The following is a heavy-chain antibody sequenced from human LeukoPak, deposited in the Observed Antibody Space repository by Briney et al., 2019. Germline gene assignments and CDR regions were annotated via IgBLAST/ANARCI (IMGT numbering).Heavy chain of an antibody. CDR1: GYTFSGYY. Sequence: ASMKVSCKASGYTFSGYYIHWVRQAPGQGLEWMGWINPNRGDTSYAQRFQGRVTMTRVTPLSTAYMELSRLRSDDTAVYYCARSRGQRLAYFDYWGQGTLVTVSS. J-gene: IGHJ4*02. V-gene: IGHV1-2*02. D-gene: IGHD3-9*01. CDR2: INPNRGDT. CDR3: ARSRGQRLAYFDY.